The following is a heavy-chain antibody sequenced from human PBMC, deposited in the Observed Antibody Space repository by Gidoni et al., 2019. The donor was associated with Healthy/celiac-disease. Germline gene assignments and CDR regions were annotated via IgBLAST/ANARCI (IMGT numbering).Heavy chain of an antibody. J-gene: IGHJ5*02. D-gene: IGHD2-21*02. Sequence: QVQLQESGPGLVKPSETLSLTCTVSGGHISSTYWSWIRQPPGKGLEWIGYISYSGSTNYNPSLKSRVTISLDTSKNQFSLKLSSVTAADTAVYYCARHLAYCGGDCYSGLVWFDPWGQGTLVTVSS. V-gene: IGHV4-59*08. CDR1: GGHISSTY. CDR2: ISYSGST. CDR3: ARHLAYCGGDCYSGLVWFDP.